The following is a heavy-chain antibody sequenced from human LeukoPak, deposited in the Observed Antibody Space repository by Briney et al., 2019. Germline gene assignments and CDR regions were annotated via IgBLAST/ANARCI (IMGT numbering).Heavy chain of an antibody. CDR3: ARDRSSGWSY. J-gene: IGHJ4*02. Sequence: SVKVSCKASGGTYSSYAISWVRQAPGQGLEWMGGIIPIFGTANYAQKFQGRVTITTDESTSTAYMELSSLRSEDTAVYYCARDRSSGWSYWGQGTLVTVSS. V-gene: IGHV1-69*05. CDR1: GGTYSSYA. D-gene: IGHD6-19*01. CDR2: IIPIFGTA.